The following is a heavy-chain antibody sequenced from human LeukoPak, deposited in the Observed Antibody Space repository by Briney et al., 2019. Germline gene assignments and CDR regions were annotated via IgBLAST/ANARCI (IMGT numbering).Heavy chain of an antibody. CDR3: ARPKPFRFGELLFPGAFDI. J-gene: IGHJ3*02. Sequence: PSETLSLTCTVSGGSISSSSYYCAWIRQPPGKGLEWIGTIYYTGGSYYNPSVKSRVTISVDTSKNHFSLRLSSVTAADTAVYYCARPKPFRFGELLFPGAFDIWGQGTMVTVSS. CDR1: GGSISSSSYY. D-gene: IGHD3-10*01. CDR2: IYYTGGS. V-gene: IGHV4-39*07.